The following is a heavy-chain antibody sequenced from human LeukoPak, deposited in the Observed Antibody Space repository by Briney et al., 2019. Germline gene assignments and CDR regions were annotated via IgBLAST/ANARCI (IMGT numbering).Heavy chain of an antibody. Sequence: PGGSLRLTCAASGFTFSSYSMDWVRQAPGKGLEWVSSISSSSSYIYYADSVKGRFTVSRDNAKNSLYLQMNSLRAEDTAVYYCARDAGGCFDPWGQGTLVTVSS. CDR1: GFTFSSYS. J-gene: IGHJ5*02. V-gene: IGHV3-21*01. CDR3: ARDAGGCFDP. CDR2: ISSSSSYI. D-gene: IGHD3-16*01.